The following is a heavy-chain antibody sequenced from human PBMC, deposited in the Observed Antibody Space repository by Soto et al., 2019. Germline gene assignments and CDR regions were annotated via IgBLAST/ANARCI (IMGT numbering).Heavy chain of an antibody. D-gene: IGHD3-10*01. CDR2: INDTGST. V-gene: IGHV4-34*02. Sequence: QVQLQQWGAGLLKPSETLSLTCAVYGGSFSGFHWSWIRQPPGKGLEWIGEINDTGSTNYNPSLKSRVTISVDTSKNQFSLKLSSVTVADTAVYYCARGPARLLRTMVRGPITADFDYWGQGTLVSVSS. J-gene: IGHJ4*02. CDR1: GGSFSGFH. CDR3: ARGPARLLRTMVRGPITADFDY.